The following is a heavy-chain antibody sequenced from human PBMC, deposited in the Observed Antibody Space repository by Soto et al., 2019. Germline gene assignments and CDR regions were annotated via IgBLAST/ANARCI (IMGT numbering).Heavy chain of an antibody. Sequence: ASVKVSCKASGYIFNDYAISWVRQAPGQGLEWVGWISASIGHTNYAQSFQGRVTMTTDRSTTTAYMELRNLRSDGTAVYYCARGSYCSGGTCTNWFDPWGQGTLVTVSS. V-gene: IGHV1-18*01. J-gene: IGHJ5*02. CDR1: GYIFNDYA. D-gene: IGHD2-15*01. CDR3: ARGSYCSGGTCTNWFDP. CDR2: ISASIGHT.